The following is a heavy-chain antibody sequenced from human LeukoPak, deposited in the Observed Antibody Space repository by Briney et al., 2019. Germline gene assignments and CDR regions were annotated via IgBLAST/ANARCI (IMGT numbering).Heavy chain of an antibody. D-gene: IGHD3-10*01. CDR2: ISTNSDNT. V-gene: IGHV1-18*01. CDR3: ARVSRFLVRGTLGY. Sequence: ASVKVSCKTSGYTFSRHDITWVRQAPGQGPEWMGWISTNSDNTVYAQKLQGRVTMATDSSTNTAYMELRSLRSEDTAVYYCARVSRFLVRGTLGYWGQGTLVTVSS. J-gene: IGHJ4*02. CDR1: GYTFSRHD.